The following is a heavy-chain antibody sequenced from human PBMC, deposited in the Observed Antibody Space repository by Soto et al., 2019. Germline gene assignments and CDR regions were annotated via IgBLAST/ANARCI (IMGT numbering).Heavy chain of an antibody. J-gene: IGHJ4*02. Sequence: ASVNGSCKTSGYTYTRYPVHWVRQTTGQRLEWMGWINAGNGNTKYSQKFQGRVTITRDTSASTAYMELSSLRSEDTAVYYCARDVAAADYWGKGTLVTVSS. CDR2: INAGNGNT. CDR3: ARDVAAADY. D-gene: IGHD6-13*01. CDR1: GYTYTRYP. V-gene: IGHV1-3*01.